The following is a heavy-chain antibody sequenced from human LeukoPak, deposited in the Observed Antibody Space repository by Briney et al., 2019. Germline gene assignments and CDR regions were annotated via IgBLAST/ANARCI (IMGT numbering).Heavy chain of an antibody. CDR1: GFTFSGSA. V-gene: IGHV3-73*01. CDR3: TRHVDYGGPFDP. Sequence: GGSLRLSCAASGFTFSGSAMHWVRQASGKGLEWVGRIRSKANSYATAYAASVKGRFAISRDDSKNTAYLQMNSLKTEDTAVYYCTRHVDYGGPFDPWGQGTLVTVSS. J-gene: IGHJ5*02. CDR2: IRSKANSYAT. D-gene: IGHD4-17*01.